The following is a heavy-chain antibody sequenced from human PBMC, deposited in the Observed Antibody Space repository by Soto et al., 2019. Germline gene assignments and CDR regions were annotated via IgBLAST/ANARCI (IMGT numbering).Heavy chain of an antibody. V-gene: IGHV1-46*01. CDR1: GYSFTFYY. J-gene: IGHJ4*02. CDR3: ARGRRHTF. Sequence: QVQLLQSGAEVKKPGASVIISCTASGYSFTFYYFYWVRQAPGQGLEWLGKINPDGGATTYAQIFEGRVAITRDASTRTVYLELSSLTSDDTAVYFCARGRRHTFWGQGTLVSVSS. D-gene: IGHD2-2*02. CDR2: INPDGGAT.